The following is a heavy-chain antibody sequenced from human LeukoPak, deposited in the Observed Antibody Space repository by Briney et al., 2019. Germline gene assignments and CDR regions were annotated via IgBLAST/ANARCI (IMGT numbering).Heavy chain of an antibody. CDR3: AKDFDGHYFDSSGYYQYQPDY. V-gene: IGHV3-7*01. D-gene: IGHD3-22*01. CDR1: GFTFSGYW. J-gene: IGHJ4*02. Sequence: GGSLRLSCAAPGFTFSGYWMSWVRQAPGKGLEWVANIKEDESEKYYVDSVKGRFTISRDNAKNSLYLQMNSLRAEDTAVYYCAKDFDGHYFDSSGYYQYQPDYWGQGTLVTVSS. CDR2: IKEDESEK.